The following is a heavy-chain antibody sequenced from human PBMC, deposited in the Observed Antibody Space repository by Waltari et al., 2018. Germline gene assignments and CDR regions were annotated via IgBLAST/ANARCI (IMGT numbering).Heavy chain of an antibody. D-gene: IGHD3-10*01. J-gene: IGHJ4*02. CDR3: AKSITMVRGVFYYFDY. V-gene: IGHV3-53*04. Sequence: PGKGLEWVSVIFSGGTTYYADSVKGRFTISTHNSKNTLFLQMNSLRAEDTAVYYCAKSITMVRGVFYYFDYWGQGTLVTVSS. CDR2: IFSGGTT.